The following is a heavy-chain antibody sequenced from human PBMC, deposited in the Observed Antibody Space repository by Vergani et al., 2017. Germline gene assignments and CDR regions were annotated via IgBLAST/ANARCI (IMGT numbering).Heavy chain of an antibody. V-gene: IGHV3-23*01. D-gene: IGHD2-2*01. CDR3: AKGVYCSSTSCYEGRGYYYGMGV. Sequence: EVQLLESGGGLVQPGGSLRLSCAASGFTFSSYAMSWVRQVPGKGLEWVSGISGSGGNTYYANSVKGRFTTSRDNYKNTLYLQMNSLRADDTAVYYCAKGVYCSSTSCYEGRGYYYGMGVWGQGTTVTFSS. CDR2: ISGSGGNT. CDR1: GFTFSSYA. J-gene: IGHJ6*02.